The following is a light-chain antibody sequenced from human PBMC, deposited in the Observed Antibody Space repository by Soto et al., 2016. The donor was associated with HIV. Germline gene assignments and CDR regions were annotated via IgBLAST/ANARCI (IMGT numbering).Light chain of an antibody. V-gene: IGKV1-39*01. CDR2: TAS. J-gene: IGKJ4*01. CDR1: QSITTY. Sequence: DIQLTQSPPSLSASVGGRVTITCRASQSITTYLNWYQQIPGKAPKLLIYTASSLQSGVPSRFSGSGSGTDFTLTISSLQPEDFATYYCQQSSVVPLTFGGGPTWRSN. CDR3: QQSSVVPLT.